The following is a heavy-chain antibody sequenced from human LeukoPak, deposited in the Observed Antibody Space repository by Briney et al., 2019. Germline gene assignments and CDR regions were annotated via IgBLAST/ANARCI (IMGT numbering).Heavy chain of an antibody. D-gene: IGHD4/OR15-4a*01. Sequence: PSETLSLTCTVSGGSISNYYWSWIRQPPRRGRQWIWYIYYSGSTNHNPSLKSRVTISVDTSKNQFSLKLSSVTAADTAVYYCAREALPDYDLDYWGQGTLVTVSS. V-gene: IGHV4-59*01. CDR2: IYYSGST. CDR3: AREALPDYDLDY. CDR1: GGSISNYY. J-gene: IGHJ4*02.